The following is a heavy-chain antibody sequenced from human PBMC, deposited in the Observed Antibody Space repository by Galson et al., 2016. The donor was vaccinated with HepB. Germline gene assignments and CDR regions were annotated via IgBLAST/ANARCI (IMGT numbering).Heavy chain of an antibody. CDR3: ARGGGRPMGDAFDV. Sequence: SLRLSCAASGFSFSNNVMHWVRQAPGKGLEWVAIVFYDGGKKYYADSVKGRFTISRDNFENAVYLEMNNLRAEDTGVYYCARGGGRPMGDAFDVWGLGTMVTVSS. V-gene: IGHV3-33*01. CDR1: GFSFSNNV. D-gene: IGHD2-15*01. CDR2: VFYDGGKK. J-gene: IGHJ3*01.